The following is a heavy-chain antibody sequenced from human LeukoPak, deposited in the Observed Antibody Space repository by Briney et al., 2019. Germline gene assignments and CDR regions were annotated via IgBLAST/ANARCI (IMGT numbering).Heavy chain of an antibody. CDR2: IYYSGST. CDR1: GGSISSSSYY. J-gene: IGHJ4*02. D-gene: IGHD3-3*01. CDR3: ARCSFGGIPRRDRGSSDY. Sequence: SETLSLTCTVSGGSISSSSYYWGWIRQPPGKGLEWIGSIYYSGSTYYNPSLKSRVTISVDTSKNQFSLKLSSVTAADTAVYYCARCSFGGIPRRDRGSSDYWGQGTLVTVSS. V-gene: IGHV4-39*01.